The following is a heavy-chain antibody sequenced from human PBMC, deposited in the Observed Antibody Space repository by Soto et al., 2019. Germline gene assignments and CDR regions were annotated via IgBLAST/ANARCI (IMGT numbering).Heavy chain of an antibody. CDR3: TRGLLGGAPSYTFHGMDV. CDR2: SRNRVNSHTT. D-gene: IGHD1-26*01. CDR1: GFTFSDHY. J-gene: IGHJ6*01. Sequence: EVPLVESGGGLVQPGGSLRLSCAASGFTFSDHYMDWVRQAPGKGLEWVARSRNRVNSHTTEYAASVKGRFTISRDXSKSSLYLQMKRLKIEDTAVYYCTRGLLGGAPSYTFHGMDVWGQGTTVTVSS. V-gene: IGHV3-72*01.